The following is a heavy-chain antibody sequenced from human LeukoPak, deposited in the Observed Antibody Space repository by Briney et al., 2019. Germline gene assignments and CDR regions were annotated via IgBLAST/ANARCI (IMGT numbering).Heavy chain of an antibody. J-gene: IGHJ4*02. CDR2: ISYDGSNK. D-gene: IGHD3-3*01. CDR3: ARGGYDFWSGYYPSDY. Sequence: GGSLRLSCAASGFTFGNHAMHWVRQAPGKGLEWVAVISYDGSNKYYADSVKGRFTISRDNSKNTLYLQMNSLRAEDTAVYYCARGGYDFWSGYYPSDYWGQGTLVTVSS. V-gene: IGHV3-30-3*01. CDR1: GFTFGNHA.